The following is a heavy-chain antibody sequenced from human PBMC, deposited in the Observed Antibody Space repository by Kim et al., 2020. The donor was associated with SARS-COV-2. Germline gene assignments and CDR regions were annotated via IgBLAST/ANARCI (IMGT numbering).Heavy chain of an antibody. D-gene: IGHD3-10*01. V-gene: IGHV3-23*01. Sequence: YTVSGQRRYTLARDHSKNTLYLQMNSLGAEDTAVYYCAKGGDVDYWGQGTLVTVSS. CDR3: AKGGDVDY. J-gene: IGHJ4*02.